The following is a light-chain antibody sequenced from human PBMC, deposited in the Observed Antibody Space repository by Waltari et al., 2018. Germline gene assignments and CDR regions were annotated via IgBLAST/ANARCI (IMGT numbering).Light chain of an antibody. CDR3: SSQSSNDVVL. CDR2: DVS. J-gene: IGLJ2*01. V-gene: IGLV2-14*01. Sequence: QSALTQPASVSGSPGQSVTIFCAGTSNDVGRYNSVSWYQEHPGQAPRVIIYDVSDRPSGVSDRFSGSQSGNTASLTISGLQAEDEADYYCSSQSSNDVVLFGGGTKLTVL. CDR1: SNDVGRYNS.